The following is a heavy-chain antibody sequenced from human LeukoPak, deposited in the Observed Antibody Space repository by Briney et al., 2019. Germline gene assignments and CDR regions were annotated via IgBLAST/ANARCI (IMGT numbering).Heavy chain of an antibody. CDR2: IYYSGST. Sequence: SETLSLTCAVSGGSIVSYYWTWIRQPPGKGLEWIGYIYYSGSTNYNPSLKSRVTISVDTSKNQFSLKLSSVTAADTAVYYCARDLNLNYFDYWGQGTLVTVSA. CDR3: ARDLNLNYFDY. J-gene: IGHJ4*02. CDR1: GGSIVSYY. V-gene: IGHV4-59*01. D-gene: IGHD1-14*01.